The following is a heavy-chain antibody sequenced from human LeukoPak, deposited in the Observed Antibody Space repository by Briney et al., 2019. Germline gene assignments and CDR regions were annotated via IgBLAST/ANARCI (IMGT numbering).Heavy chain of an antibody. D-gene: IGHD1-26*01. V-gene: IGHV4-34*01. CDR2: INHSGST. Sequence: PSETLSLTCAVYGRSFNSYYWRWIRQPPGKGLEWIGEINHSGSTNYNPSLKSRVTISVDTSKNQFSLKLSSVTAADASVYYCDRWRLGRKQTRKIRVSGVGATRISNGFDIWGQGTMVTVSS. CDR1: GRSFNSYY. CDR3: DRWRLGRKQTRKIRVSGVGATRISNGFDI. J-gene: IGHJ3*02.